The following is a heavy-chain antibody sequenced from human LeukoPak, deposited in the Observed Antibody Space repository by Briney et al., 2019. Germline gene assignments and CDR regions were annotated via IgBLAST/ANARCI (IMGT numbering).Heavy chain of an antibody. CDR3: AKGDDILTGYLSYFDY. D-gene: IGHD3-9*01. V-gene: IGHV3-23*01. CDR2: ISGSGDNT. J-gene: IGHJ4*02. CDR1: GFTFRTYA. Sequence: GGSLRLSCAASGFTFRTYAMNWVRQAPGKGLEWVSGISGSGDNTYYADSVKGRFTISRDNSKNTLYLQMNSLRAEDTAVYYCAKGDDILTGYLSYFDYWGQGTLVTASS.